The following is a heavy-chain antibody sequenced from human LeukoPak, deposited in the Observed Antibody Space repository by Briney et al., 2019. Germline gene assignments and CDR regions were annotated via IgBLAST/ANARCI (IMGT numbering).Heavy chain of an antibody. D-gene: IGHD1-26*01. Sequence: RGSLRLSCAASGFTFRSYEMNCVRQAPGKGLEGISYISGSESNKYYADSVKGRFTISRDNTKPSLYMQMTSVRAEDPAVYYCARVKRFGGATNGVDYWGQGTLVTVSS. V-gene: IGHV3-48*03. J-gene: IGHJ4*02. CDR2: ISGSESNK. CDR3: ARVKRFGGATNGVDY. CDR1: GFTFRSYE.